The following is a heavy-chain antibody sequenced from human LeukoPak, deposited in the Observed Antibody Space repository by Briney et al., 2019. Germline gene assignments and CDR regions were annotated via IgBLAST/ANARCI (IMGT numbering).Heavy chain of an antibody. D-gene: IGHD5-24*01. Sequence: PGGSLRLSCAASGFTFSSYAMHWVRQAPGKGLEWVAVISYDGSNKYYADSVKGRFTISRDNSKNTLYLQMNSLRAEDTAVYYCAKGRRDGYNFDYWGQGTLVTVSS. J-gene: IGHJ4*02. CDR2: ISYDGSNK. V-gene: IGHV3-30*04. CDR3: AKGRRDGYNFDY. CDR1: GFTFSSYA.